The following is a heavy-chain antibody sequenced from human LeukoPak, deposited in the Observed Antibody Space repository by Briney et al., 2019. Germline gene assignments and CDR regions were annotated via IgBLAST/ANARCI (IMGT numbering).Heavy chain of an antibody. J-gene: IGHJ3*02. CDR3: ARDGAYGSGSYYINDAFDI. Sequence: SGTLSLTCAVSGGSISSSNWWSWVRQPPGKGLEWIGEIYHSGSTNYNPSLKSRVTISVDTSKNQFSLKLRSVTAADTAVYYCARDGAYGSGSYYINDAFDIWGQGTMVTVSS. D-gene: IGHD3-10*01. CDR2: IYHSGST. V-gene: IGHV4-4*02. CDR1: GGSISSSNW.